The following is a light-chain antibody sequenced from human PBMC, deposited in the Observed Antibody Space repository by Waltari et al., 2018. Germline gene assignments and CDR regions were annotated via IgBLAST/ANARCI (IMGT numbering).Light chain of an antibody. CDR1: QTISNDY. CDR2: GGS. Sequence: EIVLTQSPGTLSLSPGGGAALSCRASQTISNDYLAWYQQKPGQAPTLLVYGGSNRAAGVPERFSGSGSGTDFTLRISGLEPEDFAMYYCQQYAEAPITFGQGT. CDR3: QQYAEAPIT. V-gene: IGKV3-20*01. J-gene: IGKJ5*01.